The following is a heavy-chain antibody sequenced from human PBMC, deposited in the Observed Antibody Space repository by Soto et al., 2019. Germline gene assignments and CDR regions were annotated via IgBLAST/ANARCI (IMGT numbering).Heavy chain of an antibody. J-gene: IGHJ6*02. CDR2: IYHSGST. D-gene: IGHD3-10*01. Sequence: QVQLQESGPTLVKPSGTLSLTCGVSGGSISSSNWWSWVRQPPGKGLEWIGEIYHSGSTTYKPSLMSRFTISVDRSKNQLSLRLRSVTAADTAVYYCTRDIRYGSARSYYYNAMDVWGRGTTVTVSS. CDR3: TRDIRYGSARSYYYNAMDV. CDR1: GGSISSSNW. V-gene: IGHV4-4*02.